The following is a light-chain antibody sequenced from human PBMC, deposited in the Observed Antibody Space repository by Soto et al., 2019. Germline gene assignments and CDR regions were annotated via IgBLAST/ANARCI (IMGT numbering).Light chain of an antibody. J-gene: IGKJ1*01. CDR2: GAS. CDR1: QSVTSN. Sequence: EIVMTQSPATLSVSPGERATLSCRASQSVTSNLAWYQQKPGQAPRLLIYGASKRATGIPGRFSGSGSGTDFTLTISRLEPEDFAVYYCQQYGSSGTFGQGTKVDIK. V-gene: IGKV3-20*01. CDR3: QQYGSSGT.